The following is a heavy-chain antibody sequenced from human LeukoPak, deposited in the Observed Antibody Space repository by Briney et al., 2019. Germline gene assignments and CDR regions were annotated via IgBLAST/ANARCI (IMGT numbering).Heavy chain of an antibody. CDR1: GFTFSSYA. J-gene: IGHJ4*02. CDR2: ISGSGGTI. CDR3: ARDSSGWYY. D-gene: IGHD6-19*01. V-gene: IGHV3-23*01. Sequence: GGSLRLSCAASGFTFSSYAMSWVRQAPGKGLEWVSAISGSGGTIYYADSVKGRFTISRDNAKNSLYLQMNSLRAEDTAVYYCARDSSGWYYWGQGTLVTVSS.